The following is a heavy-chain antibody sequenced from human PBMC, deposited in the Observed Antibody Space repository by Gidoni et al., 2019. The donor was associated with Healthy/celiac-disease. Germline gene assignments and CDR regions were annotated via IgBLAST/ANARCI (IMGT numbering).Heavy chain of an antibody. CDR1: GGSVSSGSYY. D-gene: IGHD5-12*01. V-gene: IGHV4-61*01. Sequence: QVQLQESGPGLVKPSETLSLTCTVSGGSVSSGSYYWSWIRQPPGKGLEWIGYIYYSGSTNYNPSLKSRVTISVDTSKNQFSLKLSSVTAADTAVYYCASGYDLEGEFDYWGQGTLVTVSS. CDR3: ASGYDLEGEFDY. J-gene: IGHJ4*02. CDR2: IYYSGST.